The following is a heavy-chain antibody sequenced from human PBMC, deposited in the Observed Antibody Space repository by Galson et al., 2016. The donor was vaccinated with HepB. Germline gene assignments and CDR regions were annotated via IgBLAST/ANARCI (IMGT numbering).Heavy chain of an antibody. CDR1: GFSLSDYG. J-gene: IGHJ5*02. Sequence: SLRLSCAVSGFSLSDYGMHWVRQAPGKGLEWVAMISYHGSNKYYVDSVKGRFTISRDNSNNLLYLQMTSLRVDDTAVYYCATDDSRGSWGQGTLVTVSS. CDR2: ISYHGSNK. D-gene: IGHD6-19*01. V-gene: IGHV3-30*03. CDR3: ATDDSRGS.